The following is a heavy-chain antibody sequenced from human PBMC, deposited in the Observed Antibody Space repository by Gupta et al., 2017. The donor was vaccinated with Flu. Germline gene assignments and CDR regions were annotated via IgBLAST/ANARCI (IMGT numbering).Heavy chain of an antibody. CDR2: ISYSGEST. D-gene: IGHD6-13*01. J-gene: IGHJ4*02. Sequence: EVQLLESGGDLVQPGGSLRLSCAASGFAFSSYAMTWVRQAPGMGLQWVSTISYSGESTYSADSVKGRFTISRDNSKNMLYLQMSDLRAEDTAVYYCAKGGLTAGGWEDNFWGQGTLVTVSS. CDR3: AKGGLTAGGWEDNF. V-gene: IGHV3-23*01. CDR1: GFAFSSYA.